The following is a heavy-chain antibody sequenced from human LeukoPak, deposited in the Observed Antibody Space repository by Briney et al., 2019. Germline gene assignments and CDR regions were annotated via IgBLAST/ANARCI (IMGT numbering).Heavy chain of an antibody. CDR1: GDSFSSNRAS. J-gene: IGHJ4*02. CDR3: SRSDGALDFDY. CDR2: TYYRSKWYN. D-gene: IGHD5-24*01. V-gene: IGHV6-1*01. Sequence: SQTLSLTCAISGDSFSSNRASWTWIRQSPSRGLEGLGWTYYRSKWYNDYAVSLKSRISINPDTSKTQFSMQLNSVTPEDTAVYYCSRSDGALDFDYWGQGTLVTASS.